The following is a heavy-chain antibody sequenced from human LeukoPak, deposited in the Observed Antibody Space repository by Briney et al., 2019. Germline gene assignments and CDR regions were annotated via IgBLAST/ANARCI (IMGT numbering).Heavy chain of an antibody. V-gene: IGHV1-8*03. CDR3: ARGRVACRSSTSCRQGSYYYYYMDV. Sequence: ASVKVSCKASGYTFTSYDINWVRQATGQGLEWMGWMNPNSGNTGYAQKFQGRVTITRNTSISTAYMELSSLRSEDTAVYYCARGRVACRSSTSCRQGSYYYYYMDVWGKGTTVTVSS. J-gene: IGHJ6*03. CDR1: GYTFTSYD. D-gene: IGHD2-2*01. CDR2: MNPNSGNT.